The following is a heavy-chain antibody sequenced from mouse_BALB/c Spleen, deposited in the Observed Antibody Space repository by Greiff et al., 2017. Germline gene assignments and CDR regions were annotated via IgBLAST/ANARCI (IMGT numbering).Heavy chain of an antibody. Sequence: EVKLVESGGGLVKPGGSLKLSCAASGFTFSSYAMSWVRQNPEKRLEWVASISSGGSTYYPDSVKGRFTSFRDNARNILYLRMSSLRSEDTAKYYGARGRGYDYDDEGDYWGQGTSVTVSS. V-gene: IGHV5-6-5*01. D-gene: IGHD2-4*01. CDR1: GFTFSSYA. CDR3: ARGRGYDYDDEGDY. J-gene: IGHJ4*01. CDR2: ISSGGST.